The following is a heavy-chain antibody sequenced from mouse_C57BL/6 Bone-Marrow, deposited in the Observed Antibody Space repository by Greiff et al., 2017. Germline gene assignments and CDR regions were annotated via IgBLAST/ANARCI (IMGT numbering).Heavy chain of an antibody. V-gene: IGHV1-15*01. CDR3: TRWGLITTVVAPGFDV. CDR2: IDPETGGT. Sequence: QVQLQQSGAELVRPGASVTLSCKASGYTFTDYEMHWVKQTPVHGLEWIGAIDPETGGTAYNQKFKGKAILTADKSSSTAYMELRSLTSEDSAVYYWTRWGLITTVVAPGFDVWGTGTTVTVSS. D-gene: IGHD1-1*01. J-gene: IGHJ1*03. CDR1: GYTFTDYE.